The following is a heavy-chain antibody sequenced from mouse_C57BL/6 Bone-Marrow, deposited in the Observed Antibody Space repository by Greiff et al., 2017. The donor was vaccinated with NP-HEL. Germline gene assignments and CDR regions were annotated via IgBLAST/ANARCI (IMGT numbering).Heavy chain of an antibody. Sequence: EVQLQQSGPVLVKPGASVKMSCKASGYTFTDYYMNWVKQSHGKSLEWIGVINPYNGGTSYNQKFKGKATLTVDKSSSTAYMELNSLTSEDSAVYYCAREMRYYDFDYWGQGTTLTVSS. CDR1: GYTFTDYY. CDR3: AREMRYYDFDY. CDR2: INPYNGGT. V-gene: IGHV1-19*01. J-gene: IGHJ2*01. D-gene: IGHD1-1*01.